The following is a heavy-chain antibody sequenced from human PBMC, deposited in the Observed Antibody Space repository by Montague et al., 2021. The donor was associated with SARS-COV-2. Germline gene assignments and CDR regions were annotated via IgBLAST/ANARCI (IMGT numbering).Heavy chain of an antibody. V-gene: IGHV4-34*01. CDR3: ARWDPQTLTLIGLRGKSASDY. J-gene: IGHJ4*02. CDR1: GGSFSGYY. CDR2: INHSGTTNS. Sequence: SETLSLTCAVYGGSFSGYYWSWIRQPPGQGLEWISEINHSGTTNSNFNPSLRSRVTISVDTSKSQFSLKLSSVTAADTGVYYCARWDPQTLTLIGLRGKSASDYWGQGTMVTVSS. D-gene: IGHD4-23*01.